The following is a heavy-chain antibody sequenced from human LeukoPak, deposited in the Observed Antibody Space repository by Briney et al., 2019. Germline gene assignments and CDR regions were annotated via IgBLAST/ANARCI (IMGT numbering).Heavy chain of an antibody. CDR2: VYYSGST. CDR1: GYSISSGYY. V-gene: IGHV4-61*01. J-gene: IGHJ4*02. CDR3: ARETTLMGYASGLGFNY. Sequence: SETLSLTCTVSGYSISSGYYWSWIRQPPGQGLEWIGYVYYSGSTNYNPSLKSRVTISIDTSRTQFSLKLSSVTAADTAVYYCARETTLMGYASGLGFNYWGQGTLVTVSS. D-gene: IGHD6-19*01.